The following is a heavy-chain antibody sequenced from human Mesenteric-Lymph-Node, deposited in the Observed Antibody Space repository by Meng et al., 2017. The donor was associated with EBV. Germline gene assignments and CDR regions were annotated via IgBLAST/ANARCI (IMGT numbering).Heavy chain of an antibody. CDR3: ARYLLGGTKGTWLDL. V-gene: IGHV1-18*01. CDR1: GYIFRNYG. Sequence: QVHVGPSGAEVDRAGTSVEVSCKVSGYIFRNYGVGWVRQATRQAPEWMGWIRAYNGNTNYAQNFQGRFNMTTDTSTSTAYMELRSLRSDDTAVYSCARYLLGGTKGTWLDLWGQGTLVTVSS. D-gene: IGHD3-10*01. CDR2: IRAYNGNT. J-gene: IGHJ5*02.